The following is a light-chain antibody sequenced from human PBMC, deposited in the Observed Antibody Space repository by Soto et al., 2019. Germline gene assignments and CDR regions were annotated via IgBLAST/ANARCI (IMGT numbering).Light chain of an antibody. CDR2: GAS. V-gene: IGKV3-20*01. Sequence: EVVVTKSPGTLSLSQGERATLSCRASQSVSNNYLAWYQQKPGQAPRLLIYGASNRATGIPDRFSGSGSGTDFTLTISRLEPEDFAVYYCQQYCSPGTFGQGAKVDIK. CDR3: QQYCSPGT. CDR1: QSVSNNY. J-gene: IGKJ1*01.